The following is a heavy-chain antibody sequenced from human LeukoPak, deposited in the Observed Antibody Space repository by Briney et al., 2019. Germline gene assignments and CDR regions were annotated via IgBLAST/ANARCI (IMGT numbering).Heavy chain of an antibody. V-gene: IGHV3-48*03. CDR2: TSRGGSDI. Sequence: GGSLRLSCATSGFTFSNHEMNWVRQAPGKGLEWVAYTSRGGSDISYADSVKCRFTISTDNANSSLYLQMNSLRAEDTAVYFCVRARLIRLENFFDYWGQGTLVTVSS. CDR3: VRARLIRLENFFDY. D-gene: IGHD2-21*02. CDR1: GFTFSNHE. J-gene: IGHJ4*02.